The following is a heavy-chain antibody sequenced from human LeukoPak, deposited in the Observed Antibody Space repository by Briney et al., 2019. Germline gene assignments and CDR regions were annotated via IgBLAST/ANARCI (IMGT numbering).Heavy chain of an antibody. CDR2: INSSGTI. V-gene: IGHV3-48*02. D-gene: IGHD6-19*01. CDR3: ARLPYSSGCIDY. CDR1: GFTFSSYT. Sequence: GGSLRLSCAASGFTFSSYTMNWVRQAPGKGPEWVSYINSSGTIYYADSVKGRFTISRDNAKNSLFLQMNRLRDEDTAVYYCARLPYSSGCIDYWGQGTLVTVSS. J-gene: IGHJ4*02.